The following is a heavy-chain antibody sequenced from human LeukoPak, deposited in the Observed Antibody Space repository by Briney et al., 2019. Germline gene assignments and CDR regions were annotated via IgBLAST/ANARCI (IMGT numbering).Heavy chain of an antibody. CDR1: GYTFTSYA. CDR3: ARGGGYNFRAINWFDP. V-gene: IGHV7-4-1*02. CDR2: INTNTGNP. J-gene: IGHJ5*02. Sequence: GASVKVSCKASGYTFTSYAMNWVRQAPGQGLELMGWINTNTGNPTYAQGFTGRFVFSLDTSVSTAYLQISSLKAEDTAVYYCARGGGYNFRAINWFDPWGQGTLVTVSS. D-gene: IGHD5-24*01.